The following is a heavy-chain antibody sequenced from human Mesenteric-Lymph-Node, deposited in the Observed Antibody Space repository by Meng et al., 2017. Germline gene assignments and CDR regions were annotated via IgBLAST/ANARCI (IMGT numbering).Heavy chain of an antibody. CDR1: GYTFTSYG. J-gene: IGHJ4*02. CDR2: IIPYLGRA. Sequence: SVKVSCKASGYTFTSYGISWVRQAPGQGLEWMGGIIPYLGRANYAQKFQGRVTIIADESTSTAYMEMSSLKSEDTAMYYCARGGVSYQLLTRLTYWGQGTLVTVSS. D-gene: IGHD3-10*01. V-gene: IGHV1-69*13. CDR3: ARGGVSYQLLTRLTY.